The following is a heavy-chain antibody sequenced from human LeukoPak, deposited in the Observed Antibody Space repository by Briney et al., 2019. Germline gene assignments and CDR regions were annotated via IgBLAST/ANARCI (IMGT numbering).Heavy chain of an antibody. CDR1: GYTLSELS. D-gene: IGHD4-11*01. Sequence: ASVKVSCKVSGYTLSELSMYWVRQAPGKGLEWMGGFDPEDGEIMYAEKFQGRVTMTEDTSTDTAYMELSSLRSEDTAVYYCVRIDYSNAFDIWGQGTMVTVSS. CDR3: VRIDYSNAFDI. CDR2: FDPEDGEI. J-gene: IGHJ3*02. V-gene: IGHV1-24*01.